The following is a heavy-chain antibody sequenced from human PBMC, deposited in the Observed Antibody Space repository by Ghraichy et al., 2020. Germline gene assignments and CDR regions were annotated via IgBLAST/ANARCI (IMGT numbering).Heavy chain of an antibody. V-gene: IGHV3-21*01. D-gene: IGHD2-2*01. CDR3: AREHCSSTSCAHYYGMDV. Sequence: LSLTCAASGFTFSSYSMNWVRQAPGKGLEWVSSISSSSSYIYYADSVKGRFTISRDNAKNSLYLQMNSLRAEDTAVYYCAREHCSSTSCAHYYGMDVWGQGTTVTVSS. J-gene: IGHJ6*02. CDR1: GFTFSSYS. CDR2: ISSSSSYI.